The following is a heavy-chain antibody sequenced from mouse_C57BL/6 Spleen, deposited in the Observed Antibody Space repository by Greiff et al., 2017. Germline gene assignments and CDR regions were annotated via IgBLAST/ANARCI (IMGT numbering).Heavy chain of an antibody. J-gene: IGHJ4*01. V-gene: IGHV3-6*01. D-gene: IGHD2-4*01. CDR2: ISYDGSN. Sequence: EVHLVESGPGLVKPSQSLSLTCSVTGYSITSGYYWNWIRQFPGNKLEWMGYISYDGSNNYNPSLKNRISITRDTSKNQFFLKLNSVTTEDTATYYCAREGGYDYDDAMDYWGQGTSVTVSS. CDR1: GYSITSGYY. CDR3: AREGGYDYDDAMDY.